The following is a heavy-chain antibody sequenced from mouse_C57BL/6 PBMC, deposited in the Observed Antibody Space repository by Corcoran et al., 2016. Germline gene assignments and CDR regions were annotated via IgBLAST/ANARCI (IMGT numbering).Heavy chain of an antibody. D-gene: IGHD4-1*01. CDR1: GYAFSSYW. V-gene: IGHV1-80*01. CDR3: ARKGTGTRFDY. CDR2: IYPGDGDT. J-gene: IGHJ2*01. Sequence: QVQLQQSGAELVKPGASVKISCKASGYAFSSYWMNWVKQRPGKGLEWIGQIYPGDGDTNYNGKFKGKATLTADKSSSTAYMQLSSLTSEDSAVYFCARKGTGTRFDYWGQGTTLTVSS.